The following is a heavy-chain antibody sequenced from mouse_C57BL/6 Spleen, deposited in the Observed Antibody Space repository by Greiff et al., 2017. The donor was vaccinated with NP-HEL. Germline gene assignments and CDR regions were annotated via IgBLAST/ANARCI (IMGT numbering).Heavy chain of an antibody. D-gene: IGHD1-1*01. V-gene: IGHV1-4*01. Sequence: VQLQESGAELARPGASVKMSCKASGYTFTSYTMHWVKQRPGQGLEWIGYINPSSGYTKYNQKFKDKATLTADKSSSTAYMQLSSLTSEDSAVYYCARGADYYGSSWYFDVWGTGTTVTVSS. CDR3: ARGADYYGSSWYFDV. J-gene: IGHJ1*03. CDR2: INPSSGYT. CDR1: GYTFTSYT.